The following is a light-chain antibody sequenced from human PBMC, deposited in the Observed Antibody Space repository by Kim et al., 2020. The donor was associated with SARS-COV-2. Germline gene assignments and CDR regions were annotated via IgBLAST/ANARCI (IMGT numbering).Light chain of an antibody. CDR3: QQRNSWPPAVT. CDR2: DAS. CDR1: QNIDTY. Sequence: PGERATLSCRASQNIDTYLAWYQQRPGQAPRLLVYDASNRATGVPDRFSGSGYGTDFTLTISSLEPEDFSLYYCQQRNSWPPAVTFGGGTKVDIK. V-gene: IGKV3-11*01. J-gene: IGKJ4*01.